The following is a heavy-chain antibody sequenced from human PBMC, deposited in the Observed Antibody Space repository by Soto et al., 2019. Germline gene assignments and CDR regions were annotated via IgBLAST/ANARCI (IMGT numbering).Heavy chain of an antibody. CDR2: ISWDGGST. CDR3: AKAVGGSGAFYYYYYGMDV. J-gene: IGHJ6*02. Sequence: GSLRLSCAASGFTFDDYTMHWVRKAPGKGLEWVSLISWDGGSTYYADSVKGRFTISRDNSKNSLYLQMNSLRTEDTALYYCAKAVGGSGAFYYYYYGMDVWGQGTTVTVSS. V-gene: IGHV3-43*01. CDR1: GFTFDDYT. D-gene: IGHD3-10*01.